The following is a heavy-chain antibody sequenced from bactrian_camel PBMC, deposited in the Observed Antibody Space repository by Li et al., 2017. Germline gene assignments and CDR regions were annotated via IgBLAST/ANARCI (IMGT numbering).Heavy chain of an antibody. CDR1: GLTSSGYY. D-gene: IGHD2*01. J-gene: IGHJ4*01. V-gene: IGHV3-2*01. CDR2: VLSDGSNT. Sequence: HVQLVESGGGSVQPGESLRLSCRISGLTSSGYYMSWARQAPGKALEWVSSVLSDGSNTWYVDSVKGRFTISRDNARKTVTLTMENLKPEDTAMYYCAAADRAVYCGYWEGSYKYDYWGQGTQVTVS. CDR3: AAADRAVYCGYWEGSYKYDY.